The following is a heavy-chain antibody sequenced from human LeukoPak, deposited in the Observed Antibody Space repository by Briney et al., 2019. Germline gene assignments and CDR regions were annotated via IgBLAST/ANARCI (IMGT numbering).Heavy chain of an antibody. V-gene: IGHV3-33*01. J-gene: IGHJ4*02. CDR3: IVAARPPFNYFDY. CDR2: IWYDGSNE. CDR1: GFIFSTSG. D-gene: IGHD6-6*01. Sequence: GSLRLSCAASGFIFSTSGMHWVRQAPGKGLEWVAVIWYDGSNEYYTDAVKGRFTISRGNSKNTLSLQMNSLRAEDTAVYYCIVAARPPFNYFDYWGQGTLVTVSS.